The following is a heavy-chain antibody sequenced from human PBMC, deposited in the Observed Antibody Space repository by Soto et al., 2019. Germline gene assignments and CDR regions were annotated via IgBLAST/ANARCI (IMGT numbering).Heavy chain of an antibody. V-gene: IGHV3-30*03. CDR3: AILEQLAYYYMDV. CDR1: GFTFSSYG. Sequence: GGSLRLSCAASGFTFSSYGMHWVRQAPGKGLEWVAVISYDGSNKYYADSVKGRFTISRDNSKNTLYLQMNSLRAEDTAVYYCAILEQLAYYYMDVWGKGTTVTVSS. J-gene: IGHJ6*03. D-gene: IGHD6-13*01. CDR2: ISYDGSNK.